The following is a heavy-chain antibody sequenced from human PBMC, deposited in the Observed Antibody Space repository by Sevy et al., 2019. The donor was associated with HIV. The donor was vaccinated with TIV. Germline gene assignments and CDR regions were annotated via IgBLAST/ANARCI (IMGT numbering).Heavy chain of an antibody. CDR1: GFTFSNYA. Sequence: GGSLRLSCAASGFTFSNYAMSWVRQAPGKGLEWVSAISGSGGSTYYADSVKGRFTISRDNSENTLYLQMNSLRAEDTAVYYCAKIRMGSSWYYFDYWGQGTLVTVSS. J-gene: IGHJ4*02. CDR3: AKIRMGSSWYYFDY. V-gene: IGHV3-23*01. D-gene: IGHD6-13*01. CDR2: ISGSGGST.